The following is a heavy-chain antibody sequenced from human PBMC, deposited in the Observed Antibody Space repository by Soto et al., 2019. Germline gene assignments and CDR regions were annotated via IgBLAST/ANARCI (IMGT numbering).Heavy chain of an antibody. CDR2: ISAYNGNT. D-gene: IGHD4-17*01. CDR1: GYTFTSYG. CDR3: ARVTTTVTTSYYFDY. V-gene: IGHV1-18*04. J-gene: IGHJ4*02. Sequence: GPAVKVSCKASGYTFTSYGISWVRQAPGQGLEWMGWISAYNGNTNYAQKLQGRVTMTTDTSTSTAYMELRSLRSDDTAVYYCARVTTTVTTSYYFDYWGQGTLVTVSS.